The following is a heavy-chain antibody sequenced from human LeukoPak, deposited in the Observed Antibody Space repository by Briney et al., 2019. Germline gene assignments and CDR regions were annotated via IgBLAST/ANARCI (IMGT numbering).Heavy chain of an antibody. CDR3: AGATKGNDAFDV. CDR1: GYSISGGYY. Sequence: SETLSLTCTVSGYSISGGYYWGWIRQPPGKGLEWIGTIYHSGSTDYNPSLKSRVTTSVDTSKNQFSLKLNPVTATDTAVYYCAGATKGNDAFDVWGQGTMVTVSS. D-gene: IGHD2-2*01. V-gene: IGHV4-38-2*02. CDR2: IYHSGST. J-gene: IGHJ3*01.